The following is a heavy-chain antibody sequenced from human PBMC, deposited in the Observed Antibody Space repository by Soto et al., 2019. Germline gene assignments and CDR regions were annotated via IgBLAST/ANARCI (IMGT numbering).Heavy chain of an antibody. J-gene: IGHJ6*02. CDR3: ARDRGDFAWQNAMDV. Sequence: SVKVSCKASGGTFSSYAISWVRQAPGQGLEWMGGIIPIFGTANYAQKFQGRVTMTRDTPTSTVYMELSSLRSEDTAVYYCARDRGDFAWQNAMDVWGQGTTVTVSS. CDR1: GGTFSSYA. D-gene: IGHD3-9*01. CDR2: IIPIFGTA. V-gene: IGHV1-69*05.